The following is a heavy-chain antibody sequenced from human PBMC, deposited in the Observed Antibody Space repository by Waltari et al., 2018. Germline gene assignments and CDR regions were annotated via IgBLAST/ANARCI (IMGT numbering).Heavy chain of an antibody. D-gene: IGHD3-3*01. V-gene: IGHV4-4*09. CDR2: IYTSGST. CDR3: ARVNDFWSGSRHAANWFDP. J-gene: IGHJ5*02. CDR1: GGSIRSYN. Sequence: QVQLQESGPGLVKPSETLSLTCTVSGGSIRSYNWSWIRQPPGKGLEWIGYIYTSGSTNYNPSLKSRVTISVDTSKNQFSLKLSSVTAADTAVYYCARVNDFWSGSRHAANWFDPWGQGTLVTVSS.